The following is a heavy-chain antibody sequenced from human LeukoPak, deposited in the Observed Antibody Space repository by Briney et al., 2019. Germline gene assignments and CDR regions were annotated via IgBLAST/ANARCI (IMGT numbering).Heavy chain of an antibody. V-gene: IGHV3-7*01. CDR2: INQDGSEK. CDR1: RFTFSNYW. D-gene: IGHD1-26*01. Sequence: GGSLRLSCADSRFTFSNYWMSWVRQAPGKGLEWVANINQDGSEKYYVDSVKGRFTISRDNAKNSLYLQLNSLRVEDTAVYYCASRIVGTPDYFDYWGQGTLVTVSS. CDR3: ASRIVGTPDYFDY. J-gene: IGHJ4*02.